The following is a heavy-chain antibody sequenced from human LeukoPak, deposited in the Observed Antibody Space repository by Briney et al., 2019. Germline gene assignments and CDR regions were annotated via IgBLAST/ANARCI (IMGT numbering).Heavy chain of an antibody. CDR2: ISSRASST. CDR1: GFTFTTYA. D-gene: IGHD3-22*01. CDR3: VKASSYYYSDLDY. Sequence: GGSLRLSCSASGFTFTTYALHWVRQAPGGGLECVSAISSRASSTYYADSVKGRFTISRDNSKNTLFLQMSRLRPQDTAVYYCVKASSYYYSDLDYWGQGALVTVSS. V-gene: IGHV3-64D*06. J-gene: IGHJ4*02.